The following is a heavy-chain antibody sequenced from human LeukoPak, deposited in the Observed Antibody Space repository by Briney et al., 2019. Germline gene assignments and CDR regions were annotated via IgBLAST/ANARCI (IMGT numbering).Heavy chain of an antibody. CDR1: GFTFSDYS. V-gene: IGHV3-48*04. CDR2: VGISSGNT. Sequence: GGSLRLSCAASGFTFSDYSMNWVRQAPGKGLEWISYVGISSGNTKYADSVKGRFTISGDSAKNSVFLQMNSLRVEDTAVYYFARDHRYAFDNWGQGTLVTVSS. J-gene: IGHJ4*02. CDR3: ARDHRYAFDN. D-gene: IGHD5-12*01.